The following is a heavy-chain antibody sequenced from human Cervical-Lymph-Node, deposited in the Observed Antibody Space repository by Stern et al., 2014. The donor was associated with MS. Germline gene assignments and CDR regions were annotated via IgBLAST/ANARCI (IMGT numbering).Heavy chain of an antibody. CDR3: ARERKVERSARVFVSFDV. J-gene: IGHJ3*01. CDR2: INHSGKT. Sequence: QVQLQQWGAGLLRPSETLSLTCAVHGASFTDNYWSWIRQTPGQGLEWIGEINHSGKTHHNPSLMSRVTLSVDTSKNQFSRKLNSVTAADTAVYYCARERKVERSARVFVSFDVWGQGTLLTVSS. V-gene: IGHV4-34*01. CDR1: GASFTDNY. D-gene: IGHD1-1*01.